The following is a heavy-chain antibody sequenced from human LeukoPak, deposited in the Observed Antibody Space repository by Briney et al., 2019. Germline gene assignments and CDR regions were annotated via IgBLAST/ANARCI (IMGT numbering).Heavy chain of an antibody. CDR1: GYTFTSYD. CDR2: MNPNSGNT. Sequence: ASVKVSCKASGYTFTSYDINWVRQATGQGLEWMGWMNPNSGNTGYAQKFQGRVTMTRNTSISTAYMELSSLRSEDTAVYYCARRGYDYVWGSYRPLDYWGQGTLVTVSS. CDR3: ARRGYDYVWGSYRPLDY. V-gene: IGHV1-8*01. J-gene: IGHJ4*02. D-gene: IGHD3-16*02.